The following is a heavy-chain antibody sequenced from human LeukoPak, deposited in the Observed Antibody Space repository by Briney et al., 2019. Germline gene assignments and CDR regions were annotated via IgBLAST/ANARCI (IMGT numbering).Heavy chain of an antibody. CDR1: GYIFTDYY. CDR3: ARGSYDYYYMDV. Sequence: ASVKVSCKASGYIFTDYYIHWVRQAPGQGLEWMGWINPHSGGTNYARLFHGRVTMTRDTSITTAYMELSRLRSDDTAVYYCARGSYDYYYMDVWGKGTTVTVSS. CDR2: INPHSGGT. J-gene: IGHJ6*03. V-gene: IGHV1-2*02.